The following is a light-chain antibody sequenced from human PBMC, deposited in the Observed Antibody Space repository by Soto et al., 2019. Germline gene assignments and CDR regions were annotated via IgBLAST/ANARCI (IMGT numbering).Light chain of an antibody. CDR3: SSYTSSTTQI. CDR2: DVT. J-gene: IGLJ1*01. CDR1: SSDVGGYNY. V-gene: IGLV2-14*01. Sequence: QSALTQPASVSRSPGQSITISCTGTSSDVGGYNYVSWYQQHSGKAPKLMIYDVTNRPSGVSNRFSGSKSGNTASLTIPGLQAEDEADYYCSSYTSSTTQIFGIGTKVTVL.